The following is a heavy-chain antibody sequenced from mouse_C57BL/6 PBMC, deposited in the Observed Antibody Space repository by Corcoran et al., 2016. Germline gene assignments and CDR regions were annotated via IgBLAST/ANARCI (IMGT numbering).Heavy chain of an antibody. V-gene: IGHV9-3*01. CDR2: INTYSGVP. CDR3: ASRHKARAMDY. J-gene: IGHJ4*01. D-gene: IGHD1-3*01. CDR1: GYTFTTYG. Sequence: QIQLVQSGPELKKPGETVKIYCKASGYTFTTYGMSWVKQAPGKGLKWMGWINTYSGVPTYADDFKGRFAFSLETSASTAYLQINNLKNEDTATYCCASRHKARAMDYWVQGTSVTVSS.